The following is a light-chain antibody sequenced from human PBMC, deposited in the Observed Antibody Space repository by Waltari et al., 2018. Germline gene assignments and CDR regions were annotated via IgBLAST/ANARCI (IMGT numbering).Light chain of an antibody. V-gene: IGKV3-20*01. Sequence: EIVLTQSPGTLSLSPGERATLSCGASQSVGRSLAGYQQKPGRAPRLLLYDASSRATGIPDRFSGSGFGTDFSLTISRLEPEDFAVYYCQHYVRLPVTFGQGTKVEIK. J-gene: IGKJ1*01. CDR3: QHYVRLPVT. CDR1: QSVGRS. CDR2: DAS.